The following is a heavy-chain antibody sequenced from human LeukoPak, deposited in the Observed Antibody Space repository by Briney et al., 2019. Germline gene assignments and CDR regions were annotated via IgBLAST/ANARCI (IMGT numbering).Heavy chain of an antibody. CDR1: GGSISSSSYY. CDR3: ARGGVYSNHHSRGWFDP. Sequence: PSETLSLTCTVSGGSISSSSYYWGWIRQPPGKGLEWIGSIYYSGSTYYNPSLKSRVTISVDTSKNQFSLKLSSVTAADTAVYYCARGGVYSNHHSRGWFDPWGQGTLVTVSS. V-gene: IGHV4-39*01. D-gene: IGHD4-11*01. CDR2: IYYSGST. J-gene: IGHJ5*02.